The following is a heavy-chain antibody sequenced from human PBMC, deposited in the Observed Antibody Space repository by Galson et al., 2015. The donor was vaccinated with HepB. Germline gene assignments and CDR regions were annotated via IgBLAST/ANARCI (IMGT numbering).Heavy chain of an antibody. V-gene: IGHV4-59*08. D-gene: IGHD4-11*01. Sequence: TCSVSGASISSHYWSWIRQPPGKGLEWIGYIYHSGSAAYNPSLRSRLSISLDTSNHQVSLKLRSVTAADTAVYYCARHVDTSNYYYYFFAMDVWGRGTTVTVSS. CDR3: ARHVDTSNYYYYFFAMDV. CDR2: IYHSGSA. J-gene: IGHJ6*02. CDR1: GASISSHY.